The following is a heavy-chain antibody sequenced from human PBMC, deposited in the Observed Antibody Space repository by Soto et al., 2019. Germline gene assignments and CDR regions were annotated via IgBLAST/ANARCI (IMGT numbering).Heavy chain of an antibody. CDR2: ISWNSGYI. CDR1: GFTFDDHA. CDR3: EKDIKWTLPAAYLDN. J-gene: IGHJ4*02. V-gene: IGHV3-9*01. D-gene: IGHD6-25*01. Sequence: GGSLRLSCIASGFTFDDHAMHWVRQAPGKGLEWVSGISWNSGYIGYADSVKGRFTISRDNAKNSVHLQMNSLRAEDTASYYCEKDIKWTLPAAYLDNWGQGTLVTVSS.